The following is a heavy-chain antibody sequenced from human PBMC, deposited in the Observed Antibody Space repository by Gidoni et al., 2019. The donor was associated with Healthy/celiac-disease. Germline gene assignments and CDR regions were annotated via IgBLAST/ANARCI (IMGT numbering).Heavy chain of an antibody. D-gene: IGHD1-26*01. Sequence: EVQLVESGGGLVQPGRSLRLSCAASGFTFDDYAMHWGRQAPGKGLEWVSGISWNSGSIGYADSVKGRFTISRDNAKNSLYLQMNSLRAEDTALYYCAKDMRGELLGDAFDIWGQGTMVTVSS. CDR1: GFTFDDYA. CDR3: AKDMRGELLGDAFDI. CDR2: ISWNSGSI. V-gene: IGHV3-9*01. J-gene: IGHJ3*02.